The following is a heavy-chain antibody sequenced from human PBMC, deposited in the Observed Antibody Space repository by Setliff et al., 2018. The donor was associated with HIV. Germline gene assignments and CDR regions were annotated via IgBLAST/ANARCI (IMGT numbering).Heavy chain of an antibody. Sequence: GASVKVSCQASGYTFTSYYMHWVRQAPGQGLEWMGIINPSSGSTTYAQKFQGRVTMTRDTSTSTVYMELSSLRSEDTAVYYCARNILNTIRLDYWGQGTLVTVSS. J-gene: IGHJ4*02. V-gene: IGHV1-46*01. CDR1: GYTFTSYY. D-gene: IGHD5-12*01. CDR2: INPSSGST. CDR3: ARNILNTIRLDY.